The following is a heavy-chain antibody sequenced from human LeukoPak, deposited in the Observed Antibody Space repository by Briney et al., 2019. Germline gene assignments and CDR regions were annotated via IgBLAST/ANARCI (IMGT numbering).Heavy chain of an antibody. CDR1: GFTFSSYS. Sequence: GGSLRLSCAASGFTFSSYSMNWVRQAPGKGLEWVSSISSSSNYIYYADSVKGRFTISRDNAKNSLYLQMNSPRAEDTAVYYCARDPFVVVVPAPGDYYYYSMDVWGQGTTVTVSS. CDR2: ISSSSNYI. D-gene: IGHD2-2*01. CDR3: ARDPFVVVVPAPGDYYYYSMDV. V-gene: IGHV3-21*01. J-gene: IGHJ6*02.